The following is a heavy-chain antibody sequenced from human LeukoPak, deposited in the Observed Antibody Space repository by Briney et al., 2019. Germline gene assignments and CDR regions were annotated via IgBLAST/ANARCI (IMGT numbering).Heavy chain of an antibody. Sequence: GRSLRLSCAASGFTFSSYGMHWVRQAPGKGLEWVAVISYDGSNKYYADSVKGRFTISRDNSKNMLYLQMNSLRAEDTAVYYCAKALHIYYYYGMNVWGQGTTVTVSS. D-gene: IGHD2-21*01. CDR3: AKALHIYYYYGMNV. CDR1: GFTFSSYG. V-gene: IGHV3-30*18. J-gene: IGHJ6*02. CDR2: ISYDGSNK.